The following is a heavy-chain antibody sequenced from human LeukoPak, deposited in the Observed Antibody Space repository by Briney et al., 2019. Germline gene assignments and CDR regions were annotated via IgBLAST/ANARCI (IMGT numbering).Heavy chain of an antibody. D-gene: IGHD1-1*01. Sequence: SETPSLTCTASGGSISSNFWSWIRQTPGKGLEWIGYVYNSASTSYNPSLKSRATISGDTSKNQFFLKLNSVTAADTAVYYCARAKPNWNPPDYWGQGTLVTVAS. J-gene: IGHJ4*02. CDR3: ARAKPNWNPPDY. V-gene: IGHV4-59*08. CDR2: VYNSAST. CDR1: GGSISSNF.